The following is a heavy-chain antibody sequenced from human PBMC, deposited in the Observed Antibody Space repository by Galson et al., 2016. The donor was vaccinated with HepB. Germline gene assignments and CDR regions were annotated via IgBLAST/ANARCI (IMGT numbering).Heavy chain of an antibody. CDR3: ARSAAGRTATTTLA. J-gene: IGHJ5*02. CDR2: ISFDGRNG. V-gene: IGHV3-30-3*01. CDR1: GFDFNDSS. D-gene: IGHD4-17*01. Sequence: GFDFNDSSMHWVRQSPGKGLEWVAGISFDGRNGYYADSVKGRFIISRDSSKKTVYLQMNSLRSKDTAVYYCARSAAGRTATTTLAWGQGILVTVSS.